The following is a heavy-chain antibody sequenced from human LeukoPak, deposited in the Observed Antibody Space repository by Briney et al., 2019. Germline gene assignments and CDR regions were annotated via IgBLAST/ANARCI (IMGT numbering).Heavy chain of an antibody. Sequence: PGGSLGLSCAASGFTFSSYWMTWVRQAPGKGLEWVANIKQDGSEKDYVDSVKGRFTISRDNAKNSLSLQMNSLRVEDTAVYYCARECGGDCWDAFDIWGQGTMVTVSS. CDR2: IKQDGSEK. CDR3: ARECGGDCWDAFDI. CDR1: GFTFSSYW. J-gene: IGHJ3*02. V-gene: IGHV3-7*01. D-gene: IGHD2-21*02.